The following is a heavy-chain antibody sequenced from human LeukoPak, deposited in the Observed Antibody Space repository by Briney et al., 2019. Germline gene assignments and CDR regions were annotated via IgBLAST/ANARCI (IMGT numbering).Heavy chain of an antibody. J-gene: IGHJ6*03. CDR2: IYYSGST. CDR3: ARDRPWTSDYYYMDV. V-gene: IGHV4-59*01. D-gene: IGHD1-1*01. Sequence: SETLSLTCTVYGGSISSYYWSSIRQPPGKGLEWIGYIYYSGSTNYNPSLKSRVTISVDPSKNQFSLKLSAVTAADTAVYYRARDRPWTSDYYYMDVWGKGTTVTVSS. CDR1: GGSISSYY.